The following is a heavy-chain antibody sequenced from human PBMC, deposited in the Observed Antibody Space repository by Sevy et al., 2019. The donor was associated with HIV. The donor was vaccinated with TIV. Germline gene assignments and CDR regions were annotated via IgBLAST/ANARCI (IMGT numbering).Heavy chain of an antibody. Sequence: GGSLRLSCAASGFTFSDFYMTWIRQTPGRGLEWLSYISSSDPTNGNTIYYADSVKGRFTISRDNAKKALYLQMNSLRAEDTAVYYCARVGSLRYLDLWGRGTLVTVSS. CDR1: GFTFSDFY. CDR3: ARVGSLRYLDL. D-gene: IGHD3-10*01. J-gene: IGHJ2*01. V-gene: IGHV3-11*01. CDR2: ISSSDPTNGNTI.